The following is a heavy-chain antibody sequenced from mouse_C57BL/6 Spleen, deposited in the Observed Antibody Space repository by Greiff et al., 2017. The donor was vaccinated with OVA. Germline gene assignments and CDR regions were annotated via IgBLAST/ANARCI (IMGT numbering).Heavy chain of an antibody. J-gene: IGHJ2*01. CDR3: ARSTGTFDY. V-gene: IGHV1-54*01. CDR2: INPGSGGT. Sequence: QVQLQQPGAELVRPGTSVKVSCKASGYAFTNYLIEWVKQRPGQGLEWIGVINPGSGGTNYNEKFKGKATLTADKSSSTAYRQLSSLTSEDSAVYVCARSTGTFDYWGQGTTLTVSS. D-gene: IGHD4-1*02. CDR1: GYAFTNYL.